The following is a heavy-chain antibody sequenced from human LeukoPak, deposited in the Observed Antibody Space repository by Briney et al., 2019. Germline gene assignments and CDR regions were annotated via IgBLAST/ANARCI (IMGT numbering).Heavy chain of an antibody. CDR2: ISGTGGST. CDR3: AKECGRHYDDRAFDI. Sequence: GGSLRLSCAASGFTFSSYPMNWVRQSPERGLEWVSAISGTGGSTYYADSLKGRFTISRDNSKNTLYLQMSSLTAEDTAVYYCAKECGRHYDDRAFDIWGQGTMVTVSS. V-gene: IGHV3-23*01. J-gene: IGHJ3*02. D-gene: IGHD3-22*01. CDR1: GFTFSSYP.